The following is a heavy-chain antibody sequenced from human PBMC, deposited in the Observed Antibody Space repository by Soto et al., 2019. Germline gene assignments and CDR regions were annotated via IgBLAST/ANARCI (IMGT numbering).Heavy chain of an antibody. Sequence: GGSLRLSCAASGFSFSSYNMNWVRQAPGKGLEWVSYISSSTSTIYYADSVKGRFTISRDNAKNSLYLQMNSLRAEDTAVYYCARYVPGDYYYMDVWGKGTTVTVSS. V-gene: IGHV3-48*01. CDR3: ARYVPGDYYYMDV. CDR2: ISSSTSTI. CDR1: GFSFSSYN. D-gene: IGHD3-10*01. J-gene: IGHJ6*03.